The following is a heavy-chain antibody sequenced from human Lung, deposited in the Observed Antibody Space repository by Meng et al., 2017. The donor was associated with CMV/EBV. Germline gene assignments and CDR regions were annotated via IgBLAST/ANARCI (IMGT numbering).Heavy chain of an antibody. Sequence: GGSLRLXXAASGFTFSNFGMHWVRQAPGRGLEWVALLWYDGSNTNYADSVKGRFTTSRDNSKNTVYLQMNSLRVEDTAVYYCAKDMRDFGELLEYWGQGTLVTVSS. CDR1: GFTFSNFG. CDR3: AKDMRDFGELLEY. J-gene: IGHJ4*02. V-gene: IGHV3-33*06. D-gene: IGHD1-7*01. CDR2: LWYDGSNT.